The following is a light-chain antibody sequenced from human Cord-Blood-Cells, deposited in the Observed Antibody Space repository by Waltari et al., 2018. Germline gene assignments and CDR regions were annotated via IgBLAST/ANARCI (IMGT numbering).Light chain of an antibody. CDR2: AAS. CDR1: TSISSY. Sequence: DIQMTLSPSSLSASVGDRATITCRASTSISSYLNWYQQKPGKAPKLLIYAASSLQSGVPSRFSGSGSGEDFALTISSLQPADFATYYCQQSYSTPFTSGPGTKVDI. J-gene: IGKJ3*01. V-gene: IGKV1-39*01. CDR3: QQSYSTPFT.